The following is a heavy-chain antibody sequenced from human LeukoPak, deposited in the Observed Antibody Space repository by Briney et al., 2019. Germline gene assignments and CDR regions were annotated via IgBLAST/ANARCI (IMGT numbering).Heavy chain of an antibody. D-gene: IGHD6-13*01. CDR3: ARAPVAAARGYYFDY. CDR2: ISYDGSNK. V-gene: IGHV3-30-3*01. CDR1: GFTFSSYA. Sequence: GGSLRLSCAASGFTFSSYAMHWVRQAPGKGLEWVAVISYDGSNKYYADSVKGRFTISRDNSKNTLYLQMNSLRAEDTAVYYCARAPVAAARGYYFDYWGQGNLVTVSS. J-gene: IGHJ4*02.